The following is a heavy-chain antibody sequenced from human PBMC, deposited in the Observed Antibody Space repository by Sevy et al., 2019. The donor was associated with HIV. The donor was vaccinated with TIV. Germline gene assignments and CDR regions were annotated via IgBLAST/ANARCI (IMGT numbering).Heavy chain of an antibody. V-gene: IGHV3-23*01. CDR1: GFTFDNNA. D-gene: IGHD3-10*01. CDR3: PKVYYYDSGTVIPRGMDV. CDR2: ISGSGLST. J-gene: IGHJ6*02. Sequence: GGSLRLSCAASGFTFDNNAMYWVRQAPGKGLEWVSAISGSGLSTNYAASVRGRFTISRDISKTTLYLQMNGLRAEETAVYYWPKVYYYDSGTVIPRGMDVWGQGTTVTVSS.